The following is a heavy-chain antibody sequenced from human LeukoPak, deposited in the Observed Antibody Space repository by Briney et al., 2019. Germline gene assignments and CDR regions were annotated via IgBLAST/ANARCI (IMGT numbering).Heavy chain of an antibody. CDR3: ARHRPFVEGYYYMDV. CDR1: GGSISSYY. D-gene: IGHD2/OR15-2a*01. V-gene: IGHV4-4*07. Sequence: PSETLSLTCTVSGGSISSYYWSWIRQPAGKGLEWIGRIYTSWSNNYNPSLKSRVSMSVDTSKNQFSLKLSSVTAADTAVYYCARHRPFVEGYYYMDVWGKGTTVTVSS. J-gene: IGHJ6*03. CDR2: IYTSWSN.